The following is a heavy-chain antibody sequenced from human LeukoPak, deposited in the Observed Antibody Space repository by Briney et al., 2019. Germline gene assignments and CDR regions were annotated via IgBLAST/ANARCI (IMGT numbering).Heavy chain of an antibody. CDR3: ARSEGTMIKNWFDP. J-gene: IGHJ5*02. Sequence: GSLRLSCAASGFTFSSYGKHWVRQAPGKGLEWVAVIWYDGSNKYYADSVKGRFTISRDNSKNTLYLQMNSLRAEDTAVYYCARSEGTMIKNWFDPWGQGTLVTVSS. CDR2: IWYDGSNK. V-gene: IGHV3-33*01. D-gene: IGHD3-22*01. CDR1: GFTFSSYG.